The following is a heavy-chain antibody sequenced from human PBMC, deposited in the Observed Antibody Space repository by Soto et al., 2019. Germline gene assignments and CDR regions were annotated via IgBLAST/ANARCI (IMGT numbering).Heavy chain of an antibody. CDR1: GFTFSSYG. J-gene: IGHJ6*02. CDR3: ARDQTAMARKYYSYGMDV. Sequence: QVQLVESGGGVVQPGRSLRLSCAASGFTFSSYGMHWVRQAPGKGLEWVAVIWYDGSNKYYADSVKGRFTISRDNSKNTLYLQMNSLRAEDTAVYYCARDQTAMARKYYSYGMDVWGQGTTVTVSS. V-gene: IGHV3-33*01. CDR2: IWYDGSNK. D-gene: IGHD5-18*01.